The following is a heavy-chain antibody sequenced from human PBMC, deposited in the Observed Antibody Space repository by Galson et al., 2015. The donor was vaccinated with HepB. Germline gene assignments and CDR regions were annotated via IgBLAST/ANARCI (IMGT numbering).Heavy chain of an antibody. CDR1: GFTFSSYG. CDR2: ISYDASTK. J-gene: IGHJ6*03. CDR3: AKVRYHGGSYPNYHSYMDV. Sequence: SLRLSCAASGFTFSSYGMHWVRQAPGKGLEWVAAISYDASTKYYADSVKGRFTISRDSSKNTLYLQMNSLRPEDTAVYYCAKVRYHGGSYPNYHSYMDVWGKGTAVTVSS. V-gene: IGHV3-30*18. D-gene: IGHD1-26*01.